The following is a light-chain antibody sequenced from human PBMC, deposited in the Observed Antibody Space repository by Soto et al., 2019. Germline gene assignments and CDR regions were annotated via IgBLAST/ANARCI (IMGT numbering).Light chain of an antibody. CDR1: QSISTN. CDR2: GAS. V-gene: IGKV3-15*01. J-gene: IGKJ4*01. Sequence: MTQSPATLSVSPGERVSLSCRASQSISTNLAWYQQKPGQAPRLLIYGASTRDTHIPDRFSGTGSETEFTLIVSSLQSEDFAIYYCQQYYDWPLVTFGGGTRVEI. CDR3: QQYYDWPLVT.